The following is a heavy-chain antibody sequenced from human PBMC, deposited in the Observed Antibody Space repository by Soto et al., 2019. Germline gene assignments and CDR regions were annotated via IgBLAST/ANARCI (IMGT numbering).Heavy chain of an antibody. V-gene: IGHV3-9*01. Sequence: GGTLRLSCAASGFTFDDYARHWVRQAPGKGLEWVSGISWNSGSIGYADSVKGRFTNSRDNAKNSLYLQMNSLRAEDTALYYCAKAAWEYFACFPINLESYYYMDVWAKGTTVTVSS. CDR2: ISWNSGSI. J-gene: IGHJ6*03. CDR1: GFTFDDYA. CDR3: AKAAWEYFACFPINLESYYYMDV. D-gene: IGHD3-9*01.